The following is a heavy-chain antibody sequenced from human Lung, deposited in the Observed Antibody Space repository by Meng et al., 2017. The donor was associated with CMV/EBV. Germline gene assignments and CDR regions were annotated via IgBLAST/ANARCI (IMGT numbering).Heavy chain of an antibody. CDR3: AREPGDRYDFWSGYAVDI. J-gene: IGHJ3*02. CDR1: GFTFSSYW. V-gene: IGHV3-7*01. CDR2: IKQDGSEK. Sequence: GGSLRLSCAASGFTFSSYWMSWVRQAPGKGLEWVANIKQDGSEKYYVDSVKGRFTISRDNAKNSLYLQMNSLRAEDTAVYYCAREPGDRYDFWSGYAVDILGQWXMVTVSS. D-gene: IGHD3-3*01.